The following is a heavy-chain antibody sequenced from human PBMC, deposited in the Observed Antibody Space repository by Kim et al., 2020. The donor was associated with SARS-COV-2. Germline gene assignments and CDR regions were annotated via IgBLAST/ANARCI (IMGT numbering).Heavy chain of an antibody. J-gene: IGHJ6*02. CDR2: INAGNGNT. V-gene: IGHV1-3*01. CDR3: ARDSWPNGYYYYGMDV. CDR1: GYTFTSYA. Sequence: ASVKVSCKASGYTFTSYAMHWVRQAPGQRLEWMGWINAGNGNTKYSQKFQGRVTITRDTSASTAYMELSSLRSEDTAVYYCARDSWPNGYYYYGMDVWGQGTTVTVSS. D-gene: IGHD2-8*01.